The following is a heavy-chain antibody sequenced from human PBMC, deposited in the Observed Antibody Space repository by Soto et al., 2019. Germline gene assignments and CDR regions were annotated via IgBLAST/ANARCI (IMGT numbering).Heavy chain of an antibody. CDR1: GASIDTGDYF. V-gene: IGHV4-31*11. D-gene: IGHD5-12*01. J-gene: IGHJ3*01. Sequence: QVQLQESGPGLVKPSQTLSLTCAVSGASIDTGDYFWSWIRQHPGKGLEWIGYIYYSGSTYYNPSLNRRLTISRDKSKNHFSLNLISVTAADTAVYYCARVTSITPLCTFHPWGQGTMVTVSS. CDR3: ARVTSITPLCTFHP. CDR2: IYYSGST.